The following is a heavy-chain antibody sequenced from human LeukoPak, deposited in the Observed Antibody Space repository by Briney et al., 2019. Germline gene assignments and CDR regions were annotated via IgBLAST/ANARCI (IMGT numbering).Heavy chain of an antibody. CDR3: ARGGYSSRWYGTRGMDV. J-gene: IGHJ6*02. V-gene: IGHV1-8*01. D-gene: IGHD6-13*01. CDR2: MNPNSGNT. Sequence: EASVKVSCKGSGYSFTSYEINWVRQATGQGLEWMGWMNPNSGNTGYAQKFQGRVTMTRDTSISTDYMELRSLSSEDTAVYYYARGGYSSRWYGTRGMDVWGQGTTVTVSS. CDR1: GYSFTSYE.